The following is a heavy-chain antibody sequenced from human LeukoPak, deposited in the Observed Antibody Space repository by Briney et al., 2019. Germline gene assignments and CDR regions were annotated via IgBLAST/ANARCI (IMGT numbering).Heavy chain of an antibody. CDR2: IRHDGSYQ. CDR1: GFTFSSYG. D-gene: IGHD3-22*01. CDR3: AKNRDSSDYPRDFDF. J-gene: IGHJ4*02. Sequence: GGSLRLSCAAFGFTFSSYGMHWVRQTPGKGREWVAFIRHDGSYQQYADSVKGRFTVSRDNSKDMVYLQMNSLRTEDTAVYYCAKNRDSSDYPRDFDFWGQGTLVTVSS. V-gene: IGHV3-30*02.